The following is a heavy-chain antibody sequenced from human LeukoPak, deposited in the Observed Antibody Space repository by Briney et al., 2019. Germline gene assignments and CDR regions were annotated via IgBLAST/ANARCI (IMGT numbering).Heavy chain of an antibody. CDR3: ARESLGSYKTVVIVARGHDAFDM. Sequence: VASVTVSCKASGYTFTKYYIHWVRQAPGQGLEWMGIINPSAGSTNYAQRFQGRVTLTRDTSTSTVYMNVSNLRSEDTAVYYCARESLGSYKTVVIVARGHDAFDMWGQGTMVTVSS. J-gene: IGHJ3*02. D-gene: IGHD3-22*01. CDR1: GYTFTKYY. V-gene: IGHV1-46*01. CDR2: INPSAGST.